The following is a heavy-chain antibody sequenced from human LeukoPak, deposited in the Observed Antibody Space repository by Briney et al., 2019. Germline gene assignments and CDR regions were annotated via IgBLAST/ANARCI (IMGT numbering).Heavy chain of an antibody. CDR2: IIEKGNA. CDR3: ARGYYPPRWYFDL. CDR1: GGSFSSYS. Sequence: SETLSLTCALYGGSFSSYSWSWTWIRQTPEKWLEWIGEIIEKGNANYNPSLKSRVTIDLDTSKNKFSLKLTSMTAADTAMYYCARGYYPPRWYFDLWGRGTLVTVSS. D-gene: IGHD3-10*01. J-gene: IGHJ2*01. V-gene: IGHV4-34*01.